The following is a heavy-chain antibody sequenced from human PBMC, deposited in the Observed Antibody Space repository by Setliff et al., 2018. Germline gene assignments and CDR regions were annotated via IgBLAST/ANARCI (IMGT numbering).Heavy chain of an antibody. CDR1: GGSISGSTYY. J-gene: IGHJ4*02. V-gene: IGHV4-39*06. CDR3: ARESRYYYDNLGTLDY. CDR2: IYYTGKT. Sequence: SETLSLTCTVSGGSISGSTYYWGWIRQPPGKGLEWIGTIYYTGKTHYNPSLKSRVSISVDTSKNQFTLKLSSVTAADTAVYYCARESRYYYDNLGTLDYWGQGTLVTVSS. D-gene: IGHD3-22*01.